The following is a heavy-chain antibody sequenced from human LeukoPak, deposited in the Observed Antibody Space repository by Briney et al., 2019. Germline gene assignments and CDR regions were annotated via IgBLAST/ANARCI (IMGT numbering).Heavy chain of an antibody. CDR1: GFTVSTNY. D-gene: IGHD1-1*01. CDR2: ISSGGNT. CDR3: GRLTS. J-gene: IGHJ4*02. Sequence: GGSLRLPCAASGFTVSTNYMSWVRQAPGKGLEWVSVISSGGNTCYADSVKGRFTISRDNSKNTMYLQMNSLRAEDTAVYYCGRLTSWGQGTLVTVSS. V-gene: IGHV3-53*01.